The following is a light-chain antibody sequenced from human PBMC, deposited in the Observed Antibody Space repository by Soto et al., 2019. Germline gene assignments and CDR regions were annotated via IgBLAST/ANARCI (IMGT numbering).Light chain of an antibody. CDR3: MQALQTPRT. J-gene: IGKJ2*02. Sequence: DIVMTQSPLSLPVTPGEPASISCRSSQSLLHSNVYNYLDWYLQKPGQSPQLLIYLGSNRSSGVHDRFSGSGSGTDFTLKISRVEAEDVGVYYCMQALQTPRTFGQGTKLEIK. CDR1: QSLLHSNVYNY. V-gene: IGKV2-28*01. CDR2: LGS.